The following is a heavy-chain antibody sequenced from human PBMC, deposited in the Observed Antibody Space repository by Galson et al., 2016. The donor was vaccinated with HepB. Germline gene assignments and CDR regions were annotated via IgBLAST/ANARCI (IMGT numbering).Heavy chain of an antibody. CDR1: GDSVSSDDAS. Sequence: CAISGDSVSSDDASWNWIRQFPSRGLEWLGRTYYRSKWHNDYAVSVKSRINFSPDTSKNQLSLQLSSVTPEDTGVYYCARDRELELGFFDYWGQGTLVTVSS. V-gene: IGHV6-1*01. CDR2: TYYRSKWHN. D-gene: IGHD7-27*01. CDR3: ARDRELELGFFDY. J-gene: IGHJ4*02.